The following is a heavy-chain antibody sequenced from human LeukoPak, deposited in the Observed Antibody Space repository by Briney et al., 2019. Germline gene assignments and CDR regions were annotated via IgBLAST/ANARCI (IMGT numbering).Heavy chain of an antibody. Sequence: SETPSLTCTVSGGSISSHYWSWIRQPPGKGLEWIGSIYYSGSTYYNPSLKSRVTISVDTSKNQFSLKLSSVTAADTAVYYCAREEGRDGYNQDYWGQGTLVTVSS. D-gene: IGHD5-24*01. CDR3: AREEGRDGYNQDY. V-gene: IGHV4-59*11. J-gene: IGHJ4*02. CDR2: IYYSGST. CDR1: GGSISSHY.